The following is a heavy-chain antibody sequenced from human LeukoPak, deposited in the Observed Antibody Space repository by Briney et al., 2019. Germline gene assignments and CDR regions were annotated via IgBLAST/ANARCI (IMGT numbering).Heavy chain of an antibody. D-gene: IGHD5-24*01. J-gene: IGHJ6*02. V-gene: IGHV1-69*01. CDR3: ASPKMATAGYYYYGMDV. CDR2: IIPIFGTA. Sequence: SVKVSCKASGGTFSSYAISWVRQAPGQGLEWMGGIIPIFGTANYAQKFQGRVTITAEESTSTAYMELSSLRSEDTAVYYCASPKMATAGYYYYGMDVWGQGTTVTVSS. CDR1: GGTFSSYA.